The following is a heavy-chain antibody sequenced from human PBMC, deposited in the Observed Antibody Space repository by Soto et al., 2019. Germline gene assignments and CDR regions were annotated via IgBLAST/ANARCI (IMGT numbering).Heavy chain of an antibody. V-gene: IGHV1-69*12. CDR3: ARDGTGYSSGWVWFDP. CDR1: GGTFSSYA. D-gene: IGHD6-19*01. CDR2: IIPIFGTA. J-gene: IGHJ5*02. Sequence: QVQLVQSGAEVKKPGSSVKVSRKASGGTFSSYAISWVRQAPGQGLEWMGGIIPIFGTANYAQKFQGRVTITADESTSTAYMELSSLRSEDTAVYYCARDGTGYSSGWVWFDPWGQGTLVTVSS.